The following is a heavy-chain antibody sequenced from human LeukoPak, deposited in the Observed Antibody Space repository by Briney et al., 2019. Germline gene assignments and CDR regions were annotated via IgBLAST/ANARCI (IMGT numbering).Heavy chain of an antibody. D-gene: IGHD6-19*01. Sequence: SETLSLTCTVSGGSISSYYWSWIRQPPGKGLEWIGYIYYSGSTNYNPSLKSRVTISVDTSKNQFSLQLTSVTPEDTAVYYCARGFSAWWFDYWGQGTLVTVSS. J-gene: IGHJ4*02. CDR2: IYYSGST. CDR1: GGSISSYY. V-gene: IGHV4-59*12. CDR3: ARGFSAWWFDY.